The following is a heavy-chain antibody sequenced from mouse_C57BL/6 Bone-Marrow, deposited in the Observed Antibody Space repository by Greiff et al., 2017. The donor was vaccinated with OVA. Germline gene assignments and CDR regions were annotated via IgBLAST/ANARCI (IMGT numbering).Heavy chain of an antibody. CDR2: IWSDGST. J-gene: IGHJ3*01. CDR1: GFSLTSYG. D-gene: IGHD2-5*01. Sequence: VQLQQSGPGLVAPSQSLSITCTVSGFSLTSYGVPWVRQPPGKGLEWLVVIWSDGSTTYNSALKSRLSISKDNSKSQVFLKMNSLQTDDTAMYYCARHAYYSNYGFAYWGQGTLVTVSA. CDR3: ARHAYYSNYGFAY. V-gene: IGHV2-6-1*01.